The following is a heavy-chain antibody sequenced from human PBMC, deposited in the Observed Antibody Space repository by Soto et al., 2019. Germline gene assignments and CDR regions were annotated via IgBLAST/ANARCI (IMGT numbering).Heavy chain of an antibody. CDR3: AKESSSDWRSFEDY. J-gene: IGHJ4*02. V-gene: IGHV3-23*01. D-gene: IGHD6-13*01. CDR1: GFTFSSYA. CDR2: IRGSGGST. Sequence: EVQLLESGGGLVQPGGSLRLSCAASGFTFSSYAMSWVRQAPEKGLEWVSTIRGSGGSTYYADSVKGRFTISRDDSRNTLYLQMNTLGAEDTALYYCAKESSSDWRSFEDYWGQGTLVTVSS.